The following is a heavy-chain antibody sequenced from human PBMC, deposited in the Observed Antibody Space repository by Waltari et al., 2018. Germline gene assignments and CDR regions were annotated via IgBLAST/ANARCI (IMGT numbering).Heavy chain of an antibody. CDR1: GFTLSDFW. V-gene: IGHV3-74*01. CDR3: VRDMFGPLDY. D-gene: IGHD3-10*02. Sequence: EVQLVQSGGDLVQPGGSLRLSCAASGFTLSDFWMHWVRQAPGKGLVWVASNKEDGSRIDYAESVKGRFTISRDYAQNTMYLQMNSLRAEDTADYYCVRDMFGPLDYWGQGTLVTVSS. CDR2: NKEDGSRI. J-gene: IGHJ4*02.